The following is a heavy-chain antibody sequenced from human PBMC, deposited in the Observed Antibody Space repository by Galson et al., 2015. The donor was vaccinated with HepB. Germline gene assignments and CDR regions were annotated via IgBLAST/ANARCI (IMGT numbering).Heavy chain of an antibody. V-gene: IGHV3-48*03. CDR2: ISSSTSYI. Sequence: SLRLSCAASGFTFSSYEMNWVRQAPGKGLEWVSYISSSTSYINYADSVRGRFTISRDNAKNSLYLQMNSLRAEDTAVYYCARDVLTGYYGGTTLYYFDYWGQGTLVTVSS. CDR3: ARDVLTGYYGGTTLYYFDY. CDR1: GFTFSSYE. J-gene: IGHJ4*02. D-gene: IGHD3-9*01.